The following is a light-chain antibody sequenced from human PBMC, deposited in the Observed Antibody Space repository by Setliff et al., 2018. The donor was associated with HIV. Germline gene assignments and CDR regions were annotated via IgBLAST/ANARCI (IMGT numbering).Light chain of an antibody. Sequence: YELTQPRPVSVSPGQTASITCSGDKLGERYACWYQQKTGQSPVLVMYQDDKRPSGIPERFSGSNSGNTATLTITGTQPMDEADYYCQVWYVNTVVFGGGTKSPS. CDR3: QVWYVNTVV. CDR1: KLGERY. V-gene: IGLV3-1*01. J-gene: IGLJ2*01. CDR2: QDD.